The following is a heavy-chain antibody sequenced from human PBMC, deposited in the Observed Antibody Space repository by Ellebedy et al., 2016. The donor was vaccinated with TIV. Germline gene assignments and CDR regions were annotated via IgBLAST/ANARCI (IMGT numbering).Heavy chain of an antibody. CDR1: GYTFTGYY. Sequence: AASVKVSCKASGYTFTGYYMHWVRQAPGQGLEWMGWINPNSGGTNYAQKFQGRVTMTRDTCISTAYMELSRLRSDDTAVYYCARDRRGWFGELTFDPWGQGTLVTVSS. CDR3: ARDRRGWFGELTFDP. D-gene: IGHD3-10*01. V-gene: IGHV1-2*02. CDR2: INPNSGGT. J-gene: IGHJ5*02.